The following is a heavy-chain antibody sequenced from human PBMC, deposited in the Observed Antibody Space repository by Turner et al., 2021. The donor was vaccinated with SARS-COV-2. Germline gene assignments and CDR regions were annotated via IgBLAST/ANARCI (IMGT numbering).Heavy chain of an antibody. D-gene: IGHD2-8*01. V-gene: IGHV3-30*03. Sequence: QVLLVESGGGVVPPGRSLRLSCAHPGLTFSSYGMHWVRQAPGKGLEWVAVILYDGSNIYYADSVKGRFTISRDNSKNTLYLQMNSLRAEDTAVYYCARATYLLGYCANGVCYPDYWGQGTLVTVSS. CDR1: GLTFSSYG. CDR2: ILYDGSNI. CDR3: ARATYLLGYCANGVCYPDY. J-gene: IGHJ4*02.